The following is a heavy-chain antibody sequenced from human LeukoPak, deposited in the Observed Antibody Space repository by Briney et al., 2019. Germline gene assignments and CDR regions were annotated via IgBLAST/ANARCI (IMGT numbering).Heavy chain of an antibody. CDR2: IYYSGST. CDR3: ARLHYGSGSSLLFDY. Sequence: WETLSLTCTVSGGSISSSSYYWGWIRQPPGKGLEWIGSIYYSGSTYYNPSLKSRVTISVDTSKNQFSLKLSSVNAADTAVYYCARLHYGSGSSLLFDYWGQGTLVTVSS. D-gene: IGHD3-10*01. J-gene: IGHJ4*02. CDR1: GGSISSSSYY. V-gene: IGHV4-39*01.